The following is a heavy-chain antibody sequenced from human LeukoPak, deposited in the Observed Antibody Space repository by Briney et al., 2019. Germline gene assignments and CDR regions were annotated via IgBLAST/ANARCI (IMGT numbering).Heavy chain of an antibody. J-gene: IGHJ4*02. CDR2: INPTGGST. Sequence: ASVEVSCKASGYTFTTYYIHWVRQAPGQGLEWMGIINPTGGSTTCAQKFQGRVTMTRDTSTSTVFMEVNSLRSEDTAVYYCALYSSTWYWGQGTLVTVSS. CDR1: GYTFTTYY. CDR3: ALYSSTWY. V-gene: IGHV1-46*01. D-gene: IGHD6-13*01.